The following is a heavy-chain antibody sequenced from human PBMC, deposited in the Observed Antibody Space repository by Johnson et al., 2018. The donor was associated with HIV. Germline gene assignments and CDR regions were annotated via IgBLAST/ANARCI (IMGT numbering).Heavy chain of an antibody. J-gene: IGHJ3*02. CDR2: ISYDGSNK. D-gene: IGHD3-10*01. Sequence: QMLLVESGGGLIQPGGSLRLSCAASGFTFSSYAMHWVRQAPGKGLEWVAVISYDGSNKYYADSVKGRFTISRDNSKTTLYLQMNSLRAEDTAVYYCAKAPYGSGIRPGAFDIWGQGTMVTVSS. V-gene: IGHV3-30-3*01. CDR3: AKAPYGSGIRPGAFDI. CDR1: GFTFSSYA.